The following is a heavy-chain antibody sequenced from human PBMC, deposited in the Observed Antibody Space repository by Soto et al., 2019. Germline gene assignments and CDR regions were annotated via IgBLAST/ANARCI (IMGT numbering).Heavy chain of an antibody. V-gene: IGHV4-30-4*08. J-gene: IGHJ4*02. D-gene: IGHD6-19*01. CDR2: IYYSGST. CDR3: ARLRSGPDDGWYWAFDY. Sequence: SETLSLTCTVSGGSISSGDYYWSWIRQHPGKGLEWIGYIYYSGSTHYNPSLKSRVTISVDTSKNQFSLKLSSVTAADTAVYYCARLRSGPDDGWYWAFDYWGQGTLVTVSS. CDR1: GGSISSGDYY.